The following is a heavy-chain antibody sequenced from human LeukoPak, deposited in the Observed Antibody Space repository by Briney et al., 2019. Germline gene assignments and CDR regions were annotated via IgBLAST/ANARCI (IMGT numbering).Heavy chain of an antibody. D-gene: IGHD6-13*01. Sequence: SETLSLTCAVSGYSISSGYYWGWIRQPPGKGLEWIGSIYHSGSTYYNPSLKSRVTISVDTSKNQFPLKLSSVTAADTAVYYCARTPRGSSWYERWFDPWGQGTLVTVSS. CDR1: GYSISSGYY. CDR3: ARTPRGSSWYERWFDP. J-gene: IGHJ5*02. CDR2: IYHSGST. V-gene: IGHV4-38-2*01.